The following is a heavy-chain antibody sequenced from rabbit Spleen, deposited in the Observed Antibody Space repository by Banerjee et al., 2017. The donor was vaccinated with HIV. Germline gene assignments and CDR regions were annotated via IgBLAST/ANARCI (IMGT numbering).Heavy chain of an antibody. V-gene: IGHV1S47*01. J-gene: IGHJ4*01. D-gene: IGHD4-1*01. CDR3: VREVAARFKL. CDR1: GFSFSNKA. CDR2: IDPVFGIT. Sequence: QEQLVESGGGLVQPGGSLKLSCTASGFSFSNKAVMCWVRQAPGKGLEWIGYIDPVFGITYFANWVNGRFTISSHNAQNTLFLQLNSLTAADTATYFCVREVAARFKLWGPGTLVTVS.